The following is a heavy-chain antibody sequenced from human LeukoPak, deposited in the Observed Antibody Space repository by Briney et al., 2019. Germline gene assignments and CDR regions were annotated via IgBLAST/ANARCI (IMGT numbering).Heavy chain of an antibody. CDR2: VYYSGST. D-gene: IGHD3-10*01. V-gene: IGHV4-59*01. CDR3: ATDPGSYYMDV. J-gene: IGHJ6*03. Sequence: SETLSLTCTVSGGSINTYYWSWIRQPPGKGLEWIGYVYYSGSTNYNPSLKSRVTISVDTSKNQFSLKLSSVTAADTAVYYCATDPGSYYMDVWGKGTTVTVSS. CDR1: GGSINTYY.